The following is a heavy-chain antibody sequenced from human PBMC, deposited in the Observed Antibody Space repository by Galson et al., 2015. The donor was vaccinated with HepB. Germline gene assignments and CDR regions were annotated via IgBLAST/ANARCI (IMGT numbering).Heavy chain of an antibody. CDR3: ARASYCSGGSCYSLGY. Sequence: ETLSLTCAVSGGSISSSNWWSWVRQPPGKGLEWIGEIYHSGSTNYNPSLKSRVTISVDKSKNQFSLKLSSVTAADTAVYYCARASYCSGGSCYSLGYWGQGTLVTVSS. J-gene: IGHJ4*02. V-gene: IGHV4-4*02. CDR2: IYHSGST. D-gene: IGHD2-15*01. CDR1: GGSISSSNW.